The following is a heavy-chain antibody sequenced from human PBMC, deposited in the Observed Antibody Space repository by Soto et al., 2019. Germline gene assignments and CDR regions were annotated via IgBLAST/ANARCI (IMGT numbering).Heavy chain of an antibody. V-gene: IGHV1-69*01. CDR2: IIPIFGTA. Sequence: QVQLVQSGAEVKKPGSSVKVSCKASGGTFSSYAISWVRQAPGQGLEWMGGIIPIFGTANYAQKFQGRVTITSDESTSTAYMELGSLRSEDTAVYYCAREGRRVAHDSSGYYSFGYWGQGTLVTVSS. CDR3: AREGRRVAHDSSGYYSFGY. J-gene: IGHJ4*02. CDR1: GGTFSSYA. D-gene: IGHD3-22*01.